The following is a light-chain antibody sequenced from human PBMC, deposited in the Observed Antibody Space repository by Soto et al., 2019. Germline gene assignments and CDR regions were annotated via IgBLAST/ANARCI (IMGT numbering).Light chain of an antibody. Sequence: EIVLTQSPGTLSLSPGERATLSCRASQSVSSYLAWYQQKPGQAPRLLICDASNRATGIPARFSGSGSGTDFTLTISSLEPEDFAVYYCQQRSNWPPTWTFGQGTKVDIK. CDR3: QQRSNWPPTWT. J-gene: IGKJ1*01. CDR1: QSVSSY. V-gene: IGKV3-11*01. CDR2: DAS.